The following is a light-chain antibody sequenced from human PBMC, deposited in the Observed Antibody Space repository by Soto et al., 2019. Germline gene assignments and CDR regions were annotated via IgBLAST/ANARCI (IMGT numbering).Light chain of an antibody. CDR3: SSYAGSNTPYV. J-gene: IGLJ1*01. V-gene: IGLV2-8*01. CDR1: SSDVGGYNY. CDR2: EVS. Sequence: LTQPPSASGSPGQSVTISCTGTSSDVGGYNYVSWYQQHPGKAPKLMIYEVSKRPSGVPDRFSGSKSGNTASLTVSGLQAEDEADYYCSSYAGSNTPYVFGTGTKLTVL.